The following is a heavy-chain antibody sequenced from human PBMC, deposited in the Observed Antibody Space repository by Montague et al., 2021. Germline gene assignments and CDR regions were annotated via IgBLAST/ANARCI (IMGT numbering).Heavy chain of an antibody. J-gene: IGHJ5*02. CDR1: GFPFSSYA. Sequence: GSLRLSCAASGFPFSSYAMSWVRQAPGKGLKWVSSITSGGSTYYADSVTGRFTISRDNSKNTLYLQMNSLRAEDTAVYYCTKDQDDYGDYVDWVDTWGQGTLVTVSS. CDR3: TKDQDDYGDYVDWVDT. D-gene: IGHD4-17*01. CDR2: ITSGGST. V-gene: IGHV3-23*01.